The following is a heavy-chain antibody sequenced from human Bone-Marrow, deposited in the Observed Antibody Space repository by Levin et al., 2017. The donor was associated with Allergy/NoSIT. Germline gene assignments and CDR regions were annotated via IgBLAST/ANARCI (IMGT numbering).Heavy chain of an antibody. CDR3: ARHGDGSGWDTGDY. CDR1: GYSFTNYW. J-gene: IGHJ4*02. CDR2: THPGTSET. V-gene: IGHV5-51*01. D-gene: IGHD6-19*01. Sequence: PGGSLRLSCTTSGYSFTNYWIGWVSQMPGKGLEWIGVTHPGTSETRYGPSFQGHVTISVDKSVSTTYLQWSSLEASDTAMYYCARHGDGSGWDTGDYWGQGTLVTVSS.